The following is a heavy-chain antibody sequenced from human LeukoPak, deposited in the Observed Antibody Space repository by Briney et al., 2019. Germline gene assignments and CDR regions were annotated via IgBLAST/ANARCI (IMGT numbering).Heavy chain of an antibody. CDR2: ISAYNGNT. Sequence: ASVKVSCKASGYTFISYGISWVRQAPGQGLEWMGWISAYNGNTIYAQNLQGRVTMTTDTSTSTAYMELRSLRSDDTAVYCARDLGDVDYWGQGTLVTVSS. CDR3: ARDLGDVDY. J-gene: IGHJ4*02. D-gene: IGHD2-21*01. CDR1: GYTFISYG. V-gene: IGHV1-18*01.